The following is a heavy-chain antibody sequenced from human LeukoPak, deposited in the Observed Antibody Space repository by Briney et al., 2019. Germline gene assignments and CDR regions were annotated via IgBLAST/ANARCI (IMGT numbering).Heavy chain of an antibody. Sequence: GASVKVSCKASGYTFTGYYMHWVRQAPGQGLEWMGWINPNSGGTNYAQEFQGRVTMTRDTSISTAYMELSRLRSDDTAVYYCATPYYYGSGSYYAFDIWGQGTMVTVSS. J-gene: IGHJ3*02. D-gene: IGHD3-10*01. CDR1: GYTFTGYY. CDR3: ATPYYYGSGSYYAFDI. V-gene: IGHV1-2*02. CDR2: INPNSGGT.